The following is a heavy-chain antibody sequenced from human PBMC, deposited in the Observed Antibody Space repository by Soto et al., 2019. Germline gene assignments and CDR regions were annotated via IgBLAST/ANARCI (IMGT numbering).Heavy chain of an antibody. Sequence: PGESLKISCKGSGYSFTSYWISWVRQMPGKGLEWMGRIDPSDSDTRYSPSFQGQVTISADKSISTAYLQWSSLKASDTAMYYCARSYDILHLNWFDPWGQGTLVTVSS. CDR1: GYSFTSYW. D-gene: IGHD3-9*01. J-gene: IGHJ5*02. V-gene: IGHV5-10-1*04. CDR3: ARSYDILHLNWFDP. CDR2: IDPSDSDT.